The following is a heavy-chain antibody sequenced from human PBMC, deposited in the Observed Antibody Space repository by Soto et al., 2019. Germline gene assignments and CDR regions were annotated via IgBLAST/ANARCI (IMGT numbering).Heavy chain of an antibody. CDR1: GGSISSSSYY. J-gene: IGHJ4*02. V-gene: IGHV4-39*01. CDR2: ISYSGST. D-gene: IGHD3-22*01. Sequence: PSETLSLTCTVSGGSISSSSYYWGWIRQPPGKGLEWIGSISYSGSTYYNPSLKSRVTISVDTSKNQFSLKLSSVTAADTAVYFCASYCYDSSGYYYVPGVYWGQGTLVTVSS. CDR3: ASYCYDSSGYYYVPGVY.